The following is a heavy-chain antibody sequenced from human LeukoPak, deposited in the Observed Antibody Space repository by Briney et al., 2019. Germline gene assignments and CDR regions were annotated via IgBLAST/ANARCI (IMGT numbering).Heavy chain of an antibody. D-gene: IGHD3-16*01. CDR3: ARGVTGGVISYYYYMDV. Sequence: GGSLRLSCAASGFTFSSYEMNWVRRAPGKGLEWVSYSSSSGSTIYYADSVKGRFTISRDNAKNSLYLQMNSLRAEDTAVYYCARGVTGGVISYYYYMDVWGKGTTVTISS. J-gene: IGHJ6*03. V-gene: IGHV3-48*03. CDR2: SSSSGSTI. CDR1: GFTFSSYE.